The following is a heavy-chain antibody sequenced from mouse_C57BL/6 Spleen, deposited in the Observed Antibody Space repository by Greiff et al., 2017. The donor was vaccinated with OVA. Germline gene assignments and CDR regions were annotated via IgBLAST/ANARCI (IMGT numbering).Heavy chain of an antibody. D-gene: IGHD2-5*01. CDR3: ARWDYSNYYYAMDY. CDR2: ISSGSSTI. J-gene: IGHJ4*01. CDR1: GFTFSDYG. Sequence: EVQLVESGGGLVKPGGSLKLSCAASGFTFSDYGMHWVRQAPEKGLEWVAYISSGSSTIYYADTVKGRFTISRDNAKNTLFLQMTSLRSEDTAMYYCARWDYSNYYYAMDYWGQGTSVTVSS. V-gene: IGHV5-17*01.